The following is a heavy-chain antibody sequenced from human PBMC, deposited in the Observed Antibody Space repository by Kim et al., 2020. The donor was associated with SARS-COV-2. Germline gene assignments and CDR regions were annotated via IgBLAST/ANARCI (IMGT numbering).Heavy chain of an antibody. J-gene: IGHJ6*02. CDR3: ARLAAAAKGYYYYGMDV. V-gene: IGHV4-4*02. Sequence: RKSRVTISVDKAKNQFSLKLSSVTAADTAVYYCARLAAAAKGYYYYGMDVWGQGTTVTVSS. D-gene: IGHD6-13*01.